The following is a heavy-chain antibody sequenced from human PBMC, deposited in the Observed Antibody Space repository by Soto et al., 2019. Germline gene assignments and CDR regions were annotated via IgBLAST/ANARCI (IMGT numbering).Heavy chain of an antibody. CDR2: IYHGGST. J-gene: IGHJ5*02. V-gene: IGHV4-38-2*01. Sequence: PSETLSLTCAVYGGPFSGYYWGWLRQPPGKGLEWIGSIYHGGSTYYNPSLNSRVTLSIDMTNNHVSLILNSVTAADTAVYYCARVGPWVPYYYDSSPYTFENWFDPWGQGTLVTVSS. CDR1: GGPFSGYY. D-gene: IGHD3-22*01. CDR3: ARVGPWVPYYYDSSPYTFENWFDP.